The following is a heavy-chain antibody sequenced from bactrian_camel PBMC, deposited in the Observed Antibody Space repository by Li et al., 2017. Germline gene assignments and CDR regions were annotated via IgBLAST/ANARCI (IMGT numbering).Heavy chain of an antibody. Sequence: VQLVESGGGSVEPGGSLRLSCQGSGPMWSDGLCVAWFRQAPGKEREGDAAIDSDDTTNYADSVKGRFTISRDNARNTIYLQMNSLKPEDTALYYCEASLGRT. D-gene: IGHD2*01. CDR2: IDSDDTT. V-gene: IGHV3S53*01. CDR1: GPMWSDGLC.